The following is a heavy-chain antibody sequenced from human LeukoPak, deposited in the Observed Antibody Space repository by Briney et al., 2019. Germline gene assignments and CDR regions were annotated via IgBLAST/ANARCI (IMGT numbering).Heavy chain of an antibody. CDR1: GGSISSSSYY. J-gene: IGHJ3*02. Sequence: PSETLSLTCTVSGGSISSSSYYWSWIRQPPGKGLEWIGYIYYSGSTNYNPSLKSRVTISVDTSKNQFSLKLSSVTAADTAVYYCARDPYFDAFDIWGQGTMVTVSS. CDR2: IYYSGST. D-gene: IGHD2/OR15-2a*01. V-gene: IGHV4-61*01. CDR3: ARDPYFDAFDI.